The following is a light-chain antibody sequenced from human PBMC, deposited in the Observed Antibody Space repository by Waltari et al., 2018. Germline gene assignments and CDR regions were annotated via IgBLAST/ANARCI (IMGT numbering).Light chain of an antibody. J-gene: IGKJ1*01. V-gene: IGKV4-1*01. Sequence: DIVMTQSPDSLAVYLGERATINCKSAQTISYSSNNKNYLAWYQKKPGQPPRLLISWASSRESGVPDRFSGSGSGTDFTLTISSLQVEDVAIYYCQQYYSVPLTFGQGTKVGIK. CDR1: QTISYSSNNKNY. CDR2: WAS. CDR3: QQYYSVPLT.